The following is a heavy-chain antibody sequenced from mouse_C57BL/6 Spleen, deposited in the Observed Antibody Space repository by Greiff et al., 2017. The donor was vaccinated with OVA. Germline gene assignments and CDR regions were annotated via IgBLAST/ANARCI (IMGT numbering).Heavy chain of an antibody. CDR1: GYSITSGYY. J-gene: IGHJ4*01. CDR3: ARDGDYYAMDY. V-gene: IGHV3-6*01. Sequence: EVQLQESGPGLVKPSQSLSLTCSVTGYSITSGYYWNWIRQFPGNKLEWMGYISYDGSNNYNPSLKNRISITRDTPKNQFFLKLNSVTTEDTATYYCARDGDYYAMDYWGQGTSVTVSS. CDR2: ISYDGSN.